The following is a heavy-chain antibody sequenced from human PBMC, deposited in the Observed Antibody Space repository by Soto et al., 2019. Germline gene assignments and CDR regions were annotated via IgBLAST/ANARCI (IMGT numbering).Heavy chain of an antibody. CDR3: AKDNGDILTGYLDY. J-gene: IGHJ4*02. Sequence: EVQLVESGGGLVQPGRSLRLSCAASGLTFDDYAMHWVRQAPGKGLEWVSGISWNSGSIGYADSVKGRFTISRDNAKNSLYLQMNSLRAEDTALYYCAKDNGDILTGYLDYWGQGTLVTVSS. V-gene: IGHV3-9*01. CDR2: ISWNSGSI. CDR1: GLTFDDYA. D-gene: IGHD3-9*01.